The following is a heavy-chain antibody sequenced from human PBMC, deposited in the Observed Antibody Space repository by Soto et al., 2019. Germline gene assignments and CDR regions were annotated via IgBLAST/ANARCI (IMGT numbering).Heavy chain of an antibody. D-gene: IGHD2-21*02. Sequence: PGGSLRLSCAASGFTFSSYAMSWVRQAPGKGLEWVSAISGSGGSTYYADSVKGRFTISRDNSKNTLYLQMNSLRAEDTAVYYCAKAISIVVVTAILDYWGQGTLVTVSS. CDR2: ISGSGGST. CDR3: AKAISIVVVTAILDY. CDR1: GFTFSSYA. J-gene: IGHJ4*02. V-gene: IGHV3-23*01.